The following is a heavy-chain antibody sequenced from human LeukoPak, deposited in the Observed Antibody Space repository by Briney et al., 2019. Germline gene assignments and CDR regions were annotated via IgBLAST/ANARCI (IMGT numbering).Heavy chain of an antibody. CDR1: GGSFSGYY. CDR3: ASRRGIQAFDQHWFDP. D-gene: IGHD5-18*01. Sequence: SETLSLTCAVYGGSFSGYYWSWIRQPPGKGLEWIGEINHSGSTNYNPSLKSRVTISVDTSKNQFSLKLSSVTAADTAVYYCASRRGIQAFDQHWFDPWGQGTLVTVSS. CDR2: INHSGST. J-gene: IGHJ5*02. V-gene: IGHV4-34*01.